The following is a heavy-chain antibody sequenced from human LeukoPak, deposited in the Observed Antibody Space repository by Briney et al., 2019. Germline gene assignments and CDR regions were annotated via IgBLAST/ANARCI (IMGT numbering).Heavy chain of an antibody. V-gene: IGHV3-9*01. CDR2: TSWNSGSI. CDR1: GFTFDDYA. CDR3: AKDISPYYQYYFDY. Sequence: GGSLRLSCAASGFTFDDYAMHWVRQAPGKGLEWVSGTSWNSGSIGYADSVKGRFTISRDNAKNSLYLQMNSLRAEDTALYYCAKDISPYYQYYFDYWGQGTLVTVSS. D-gene: IGHD2-2*01. J-gene: IGHJ4*02.